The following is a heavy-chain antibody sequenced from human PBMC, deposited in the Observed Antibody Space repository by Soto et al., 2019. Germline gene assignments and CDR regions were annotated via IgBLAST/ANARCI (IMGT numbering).Heavy chain of an antibody. V-gene: IGHV3-30*14. J-gene: IGHJ3*02. Sequence: QMYLVESGGGVVQPGRSLRLSCAASGFTFGAYTMHWVRQAPGKGLEWVAAISYDGNSERYTDPVKGRFTVSRDNPSDTLYLQMNSLRVEETAVYYCARDGYSGRSDGFDIWGQGTMVTVSS. CDR3: ARDGYSGRSDGFDI. D-gene: IGHD5-12*01. CDR2: ISYDGNSE. CDR1: GFTFGAYT.